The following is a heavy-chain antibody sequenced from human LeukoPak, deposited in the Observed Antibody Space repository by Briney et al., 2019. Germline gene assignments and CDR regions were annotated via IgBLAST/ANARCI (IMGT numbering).Heavy chain of an antibody. J-gene: IGHJ4*02. Sequence: ASVKVSCKASGYTFTGYYMHWVRQAPGQGLEWMGRINPNSGGTNYAQKFQGRFTMTRDTSISTAYMELSRLRSDDTAVYYCARGGRWLQSGSFDYWGQGTLVTVSS. CDR1: GYTFTGYY. CDR3: ARGGRWLQSGSFDY. V-gene: IGHV1-2*06. CDR2: INPNSGGT. D-gene: IGHD5-24*01.